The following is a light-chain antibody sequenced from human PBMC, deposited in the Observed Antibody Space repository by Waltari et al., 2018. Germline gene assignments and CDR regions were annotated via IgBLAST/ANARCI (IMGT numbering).Light chain of an antibody. CDR3: QQYGSSPPYT. CDR2: GVS. V-gene: IGKV3-20*01. J-gene: IGKJ2*01. Sequence: ELVLTQSPGTLSLSPGERATLSCRASQSVSDNYLAWYQQKPGQAPRFLIYGVSSRATGIPDRFSGSGSGTDFTLTISRLEPEDFAVYFCQQYGSSPPYTFGQGTKLEIK. CDR1: QSVSDNY.